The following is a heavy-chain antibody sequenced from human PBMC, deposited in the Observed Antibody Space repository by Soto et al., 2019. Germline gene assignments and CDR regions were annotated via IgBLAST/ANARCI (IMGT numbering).Heavy chain of an antibody. Sequence: SETLSLTCAVYGGSFSGYYWSWIRQPPGKGLEWIGEINHSGSTNYNPSLKSRVTISVDTSKNQFSLKLSSVTAADTAVYYCARGATGDYWGQGTLVTVSS. D-gene: IGHD2-15*01. CDR3: ARGATGDY. V-gene: IGHV4-34*01. J-gene: IGHJ4*02. CDR2: INHSGST. CDR1: GGSFSGYY.